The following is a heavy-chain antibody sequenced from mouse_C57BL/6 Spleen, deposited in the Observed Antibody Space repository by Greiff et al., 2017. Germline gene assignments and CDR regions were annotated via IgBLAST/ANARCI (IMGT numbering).Heavy chain of an antibody. CDR3: ARHEDLAYAYFDY. D-gene: IGHD6-5*01. J-gene: IGHJ2*01. Sequence: QVQLQQPGTELVKPGASVKLSCKASGYTFTSYWMHWVKQRPGQGLEWIGNINPSNGGTNYNEKFKDKATLTADKSSSTVYMELSRLTSEDSAVYFCARHEDLAYAYFDYWGQGTTLTVSS. CDR1: GYTFTSYW. CDR2: INPSNGGT. V-gene: IGHV1-53*01.